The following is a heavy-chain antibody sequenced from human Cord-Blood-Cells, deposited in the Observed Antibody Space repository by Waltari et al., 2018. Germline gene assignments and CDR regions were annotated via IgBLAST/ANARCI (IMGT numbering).Heavy chain of an antibody. CDR3: ARTNWGLKAFDI. CDR2: IKQDGSEK. V-gene: IGHV3-7*01. CDR1: GFTFSSYW. J-gene: IGHJ3*02. Sequence: EVQLVESGGGLVQPGGSRRLSCAASGFTFSSYWMSWVRQAPGKGLEWVANIKQDGSEKYYVDSVKGRFTISRDNAKNSLYLQMSSLRAEDTAVYYCARTNWGLKAFDIWGQGTMVTVSS. D-gene: IGHD7-27*01.